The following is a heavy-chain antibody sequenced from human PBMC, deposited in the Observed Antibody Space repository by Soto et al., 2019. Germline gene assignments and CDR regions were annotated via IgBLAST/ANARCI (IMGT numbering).Heavy chain of an antibody. D-gene: IGHD3-10*01. J-gene: IGHJ6*02. V-gene: IGHV4-4*02. CDR3: ATSSGSAYGLDV. CDR1: AGSISTTNW. Sequence: LSLTCAVSAGSISTTNWYVWVRQPPGMGLEWIGEIYHTGTTTYNPSLKSRVTMSVDTSKNRFSLRLSFVTAADTAVYYCATSSGSAYGLDVWGPGATVTVSS. CDR2: IYHTGTT.